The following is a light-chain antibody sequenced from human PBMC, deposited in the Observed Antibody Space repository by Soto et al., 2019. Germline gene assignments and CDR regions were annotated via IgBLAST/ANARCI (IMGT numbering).Light chain of an antibody. CDR2: DTS. V-gene: IGKV1-5*01. CDR1: HSIAGL. J-gene: IGKJ2*01. CDR3: QEYNSFSYT. Sequence: DIQMTQSPSTLSASVGDRVTITCRASHSIAGLLAWYQQKPGKAPKVMIYDTSNLESGVPTRFSGSGSGTDFTLTISSLHPEDFATYFCQEYNSFSYTFGQGTRLEIK.